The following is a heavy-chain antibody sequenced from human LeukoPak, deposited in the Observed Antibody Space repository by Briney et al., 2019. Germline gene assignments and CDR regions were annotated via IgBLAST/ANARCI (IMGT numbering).Heavy chain of an antibody. CDR3: ARDRAPEAFDI. D-gene: IGHD1-14*01. J-gene: IGHJ3*02. V-gene: IGHV3-21*01. Sequence: GGSLRLSCAASGFTFSSYNMNWVRQAPGKGLEWVSSISSSSSYIYYADSVKGRFTISRDNAKNSLYLQMNSLRAEDTAVYYCARDRAPEAFDIWGRGAMVTVAS. CDR1: GFTFSSYN. CDR2: ISSSSSYI.